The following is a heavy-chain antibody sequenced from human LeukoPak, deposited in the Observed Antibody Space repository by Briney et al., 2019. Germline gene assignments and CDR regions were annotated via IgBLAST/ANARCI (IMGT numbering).Heavy chain of an antibody. CDR3: AKDPNGDYIGAFDM. Sequence: QPGWSLRLSCAASGITARSYAMTWVRQAPGKGLEWVSTISGSGDRTLYADSVKGRFTISRDNFKNTLYLQMNSLRAEDTALYHCAKDPNGDYIGAFDMWGQGTMVTVSS. CDR1: GITARSYA. V-gene: IGHV3-23*01. D-gene: IGHD4-17*01. J-gene: IGHJ3*02. CDR2: ISGSGDRT.